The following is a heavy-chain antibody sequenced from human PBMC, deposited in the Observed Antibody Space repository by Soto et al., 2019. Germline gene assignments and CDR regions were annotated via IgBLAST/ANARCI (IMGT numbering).Heavy chain of an antibody. CDR1: GYSFNSNG. J-gene: IGHJ6*02. CDR2: ISGYNGNA. CDR3: TRDTDSLYGMDV. V-gene: IGHV1-18*01. Sequence: ASVKVSCKAPGYSFNSNGISWVRQAPGQGLEGMGWISGYNGNAYYAQKLQGRVTMTTDTSTRIAYMELRSLRTEHTAVYSCTRDTDSLYGMDVWGQGTTVTVSS. D-gene: IGHD4-4*01.